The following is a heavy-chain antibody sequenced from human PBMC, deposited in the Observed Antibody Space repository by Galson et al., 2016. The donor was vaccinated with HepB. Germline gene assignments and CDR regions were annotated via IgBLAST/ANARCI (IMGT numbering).Heavy chain of an antibody. CDR1: GFSFDDYA. D-gene: IGHD6-19*01. CDR2: ISWNDDNI. Sequence: SLRLSCAASGFSFDDYAMHWVRQAPGKGLEWVSGISWNDDNIAYADSVKGRFTISRDNAKESLYLQMNSLGAEDTALYYCAKAQGVAVAGFVDYWGQGTLVTVSS. V-gene: IGHV3-9*01. J-gene: IGHJ4*02. CDR3: AKAQGVAVAGFVDY.